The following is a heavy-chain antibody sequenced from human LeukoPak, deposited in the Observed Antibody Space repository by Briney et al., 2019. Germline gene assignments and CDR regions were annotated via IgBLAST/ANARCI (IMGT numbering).Heavy chain of an antibody. CDR3: ARDVARAFDI. Sequence: ASVKVSFTASGYTFTGYYMHWVRQAPGQGLEWMGWINPNSGGTNYAQKYQGRVTMTRDTSISTAYMELSRLRSDDTDVYYCARDVARAFDIWGQGTMVTVSS. D-gene: IGHD2-21*01. CDR2: INPNSGGT. V-gene: IGHV1-2*02. CDR1: GYTFTGYY. J-gene: IGHJ3*02.